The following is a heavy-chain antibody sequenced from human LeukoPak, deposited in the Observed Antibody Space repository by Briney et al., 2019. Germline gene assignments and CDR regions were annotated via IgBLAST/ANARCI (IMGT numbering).Heavy chain of an antibody. CDR2: MHPGDSDT. CDR1: GYSFTTHW. J-gene: IGHJ4*02. Sequence: GESLKISCKASGYSFTTHWIGWVRQLPGKGLECMGIMHPGDSDTRYSPSFQGQVTISADKSISTAYLQWSSLKASDTAMYYCARGDTEVAATADYWGQGTLVTVSS. D-gene: IGHD6-19*01. V-gene: IGHV5-51*01. CDR3: ARGDTEVAATADY.